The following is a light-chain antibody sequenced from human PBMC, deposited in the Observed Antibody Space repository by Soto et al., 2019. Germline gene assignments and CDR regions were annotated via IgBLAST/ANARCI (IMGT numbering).Light chain of an antibody. Sequence: QSVLTQPASVSGSPGQSMTISCTGTSSDVGNYNYVSWYQQHPGKAPKLMIFEVSNRPSGVSNRFSGSKSGNTASLTISGLQTEDEADYYCSSYTTSSTRVFGSGTRSPS. CDR1: SSDVGNYNY. CDR3: SSYTTSSTRV. CDR2: EVS. V-gene: IGLV2-14*01. J-gene: IGLJ1*01.